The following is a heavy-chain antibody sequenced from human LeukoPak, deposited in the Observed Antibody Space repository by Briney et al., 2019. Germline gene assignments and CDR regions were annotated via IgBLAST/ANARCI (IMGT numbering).Heavy chain of an antibody. CDR3: ARDLYAGVLTY. CDR2: ISPYNGNT. CDR1: GYTFSSYV. V-gene: IGHV1-18*01. D-gene: IGHD2-21*02. J-gene: IGHJ4*02. Sequence: ASVKVSCKASGYTFSSYVINWVRQAPGQGLEWMGRISPYNGNTNYAQKLHGRVTMTTDTSTSTAYMELRSLRSDDTAVYYCARDLYAGVLTYWGQGTLVTVSS.